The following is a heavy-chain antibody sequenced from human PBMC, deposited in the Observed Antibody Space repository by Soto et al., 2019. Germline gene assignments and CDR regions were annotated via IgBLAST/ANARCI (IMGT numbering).Heavy chain of an antibody. D-gene: IGHD3-16*01. CDR2: ISATGGGT. CDR1: VFKFSNYA. Sequence: PGGSLRLSCAASVFKFSNYAMSWVRQAPGKGLEWVSLISATGGGTYYADSVKGRFTISRDNSHNTLYLQVHSLTAEDTAVYYCAKDRRAGGNSAFYFDFWGQGAQVTVS. J-gene: IGHJ4*02. CDR3: AKDRRAGGNSAFYFDF. V-gene: IGHV3-23*01.